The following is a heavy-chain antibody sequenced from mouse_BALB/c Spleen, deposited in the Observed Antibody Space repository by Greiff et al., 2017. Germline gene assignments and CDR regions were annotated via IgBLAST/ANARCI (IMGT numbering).Heavy chain of an antibody. Sequence: EVQVVESGGGLVKPGGSLKLSCAASGFTFSSYAMSWVRQTPEKRLEWVASISSGGSTYYPDSVKGRFTISRDNARNILYLQMSSLRSEDTAMYYCARGSTTAFDYWGQGTTLTVSS. D-gene: IGHD1-2*01. CDR3: ARGSTTAFDY. V-gene: IGHV5-6-5*01. CDR2: ISSGGST. J-gene: IGHJ2*01. CDR1: GFTFSSYA.